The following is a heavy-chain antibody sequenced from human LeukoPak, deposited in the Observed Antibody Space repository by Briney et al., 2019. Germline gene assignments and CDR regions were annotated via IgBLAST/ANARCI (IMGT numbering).Heavy chain of an antibody. CDR1: GFTFSSSA. CDR2: ISESGDYT. V-gene: IGHV3-23*01. CDR3: ARVMYRYYDSSGYYYFDY. Sequence: GGSLRLSCAASGFTFSSSAMSWVRQAPGKGLEWVSVISESGDYTQFADSVKGRFTISRDNSKSTLYLQMNSLRAEDTAVYYCARVMYRYYDSSGYYYFDYWGQGTLVTVSS. J-gene: IGHJ4*02. D-gene: IGHD3-22*01.